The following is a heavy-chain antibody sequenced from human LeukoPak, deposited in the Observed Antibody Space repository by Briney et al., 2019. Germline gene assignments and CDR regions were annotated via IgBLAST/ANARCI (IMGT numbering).Heavy chain of an antibody. V-gene: IGHV5-51*01. CDR1: GYSFTSYC. D-gene: IGHD5-24*01. CDR2: IYPGDSDS. J-gene: IGHJ4*02. CDR3: ARSCRDGYRDFDY. Sequence: GESLKISCKGSGYSFTSYCIGWVRQMSGKGLEWMGIIYPGDSDSRYSPSFQGQVTISADKSISTAYLQWSSLKASDTAMYYCARSCRDGYRDFDYWGQGTLVTDSS.